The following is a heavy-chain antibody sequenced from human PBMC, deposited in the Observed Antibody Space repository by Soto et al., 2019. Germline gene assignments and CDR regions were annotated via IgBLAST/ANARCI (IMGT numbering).Heavy chain of an antibody. Sequence: GASVKVSCKASGYTFTSYGISWVRQAPGQGLEWMGWISAYNGNTNYAQKLQGRVTMTTDTSTSTAYMELRSLRSDDTAVYYCARRVGGRLAATLDYWGQGTLVTVSS. CDR2: ISAYNGNT. CDR3: ARRVGGRLAATLDY. V-gene: IGHV1-18*04. J-gene: IGHJ4*02. D-gene: IGHD2-15*01. CDR1: GYTFTSYG.